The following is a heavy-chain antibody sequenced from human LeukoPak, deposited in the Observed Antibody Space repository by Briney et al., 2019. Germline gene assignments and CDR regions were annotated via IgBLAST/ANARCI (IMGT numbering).Heavy chain of an antibody. CDR3: AREVGATRFDY. CDR1: GGSISSGSYY. Sequence: SETLSLTCTVSGGSISSGSYYWSWIRQPAGKGLEWIGRIYTSGSTNYNPSLKSRVTISVDTSKNQFSLKLSSVTAADTAVYYCAREVGATRFDYWGQGTLVTVSS. V-gene: IGHV4-61*02. J-gene: IGHJ4*02. CDR2: IYTSGST. D-gene: IGHD1-26*01.